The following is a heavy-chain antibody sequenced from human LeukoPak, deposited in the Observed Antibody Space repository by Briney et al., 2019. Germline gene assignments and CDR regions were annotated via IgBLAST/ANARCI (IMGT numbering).Heavy chain of an antibody. CDR3: VKDMEYYYDSSDYSPYYSYYMDV. CDR1: GFTFSSHA. Sequence: GGSLRLSCAASGFTFSSHAMSWVRQAPGKGLAWVSAISGRGANTYYADSVKGRLTISRDNSKNTLYLQMNSLRAEDTAIYYCVKDMEYYYDSSDYSPYYSYYMDVWGKGTTVTVSS. D-gene: IGHD3-22*01. CDR2: ISGRGANT. V-gene: IGHV3-23*01. J-gene: IGHJ6*03.